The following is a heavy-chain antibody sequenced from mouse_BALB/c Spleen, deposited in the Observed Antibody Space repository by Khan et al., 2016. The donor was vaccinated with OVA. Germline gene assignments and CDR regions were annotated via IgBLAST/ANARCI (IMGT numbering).Heavy chain of an antibody. V-gene: IGHV9-3-1*01. CDR2: INTYTGEP. CDR1: GYTFTNYG. D-gene: IGHD2-10*01. J-gene: IGHJ4*01. Sequence: QIQLVQSGPELKKPGETVKISCKASGYTFTNYGMNWVQQSPGKALKGMGWINTYTGEPTYADDFKGRFAFSLETSASTAYLQINNLKNEDTATYFCARPPYFSYTLDYWGQGTSVTVSS. CDR3: ARPPYFSYTLDY.